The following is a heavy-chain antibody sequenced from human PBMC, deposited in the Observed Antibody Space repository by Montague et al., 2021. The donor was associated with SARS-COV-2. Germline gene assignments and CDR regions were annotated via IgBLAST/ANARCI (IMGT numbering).Heavy chain of an antibody. V-gene: IGHV4-34*01. CDR2: INHSGTT. Sequence: LRLSCAASGFTFSSYAMHWIRQSPGKGLEWIAEINHSGTTNYNFNPSLRSRVTISVDTSKSQFSLKLSSVTAADTGVYYCARWDPQTLTLIGLRGKSASDYWGQGTLVTVSS. CDR1: GFTFSSYA. D-gene: IGHD4-23*01. J-gene: IGHJ4*02. CDR3: ARWDPQTLTLIGLRGKSASDY.